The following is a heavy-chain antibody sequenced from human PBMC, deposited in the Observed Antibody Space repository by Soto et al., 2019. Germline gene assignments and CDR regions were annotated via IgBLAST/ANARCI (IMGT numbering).Heavy chain of an antibody. CDR1: GVSISSGGYY. CDR3: AREYCSSTSCYIGWSDP. J-gene: IGHJ5*02. D-gene: IGHD2-2*02. Sequence: SETLSLTCTFSGVSISSGGYYWSWIRQHPGKGLEWIGYIYYSGSTYYNPSLKSRVTISVDTSKNQFSLKLSSVTAADTAVYYCAREYCSSTSCYIGWSDPWGQGTLVTVSS. CDR2: IYYSGST. V-gene: IGHV4-31*03.